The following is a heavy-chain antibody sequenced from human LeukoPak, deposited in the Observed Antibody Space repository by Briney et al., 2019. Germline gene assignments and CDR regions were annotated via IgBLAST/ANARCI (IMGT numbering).Heavy chain of an antibody. D-gene: IGHD7-27*01. CDR2: IRPDGSKQ. V-gene: IGHV3-30*02. CDR3: ASFGTTWGYSAGSFGDY. Sequence: GGSLRLSCAASGFTFNTYGIHWVRQPPGKGLEWVACIRPDGSKQYYVDSVKGRFTISRDNFKNTLHLQMNSLRADDTAVYYCASFGTTWGYSAGSFGDYWGQGTLVTVSS. CDR1: GFTFNTYG. J-gene: IGHJ4*02.